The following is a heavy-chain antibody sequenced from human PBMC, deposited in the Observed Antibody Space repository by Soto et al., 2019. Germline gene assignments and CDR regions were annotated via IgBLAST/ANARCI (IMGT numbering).Heavy chain of an antibody. CDR2: IYPGDSDT. V-gene: IGHV5-51*01. D-gene: IGHD3-10*01. CDR1: GYSFTSYW. CDR3: TIQNARGVPDY. Sequence: GESLKISCEGCGYSFTSYWIGGVRQMPGKGLEWMGIIYPGDSDTRYSPSFQGQVTISADKSISTAYLQWSSLKTEDTAVYYCTIQNARGVPDYWGQGTLVTVSS. J-gene: IGHJ4*02.